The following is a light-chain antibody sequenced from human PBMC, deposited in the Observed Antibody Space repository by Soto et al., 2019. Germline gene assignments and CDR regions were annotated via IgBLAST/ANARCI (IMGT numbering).Light chain of an antibody. CDR2: KTS. J-gene: IGKJ1*01. CDR3: QYYNNYCWT. CDR1: QSISSW. Sequence: DVQWTKSPSTLSAAVGDRVTITCRASQSISSWLAWYQQKPGKAPKFLIYKTSNLESGVPSRFSGSGSGTEFTLTISSLQPDDFATYYCQYYNNYCWTFGQGTKVEIK. V-gene: IGKV1-5*03.